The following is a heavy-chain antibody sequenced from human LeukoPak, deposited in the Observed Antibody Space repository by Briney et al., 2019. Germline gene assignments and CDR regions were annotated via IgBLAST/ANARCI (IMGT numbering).Heavy chain of an antibody. D-gene: IGHD6-13*01. Sequence: GGSLRLSCAASGFTFSDYYMSWIRQAPGKGLEWVSYISSSGSTIYYADSVKGRFTISRDNAKNSLYLQMNSLRAEDTALYYCAKSHSSSPALDYWGQGTLVTVSS. V-gene: IGHV3-11*01. CDR1: GFTFSDYY. J-gene: IGHJ4*02. CDR3: AKSHSSSPALDY. CDR2: ISSSGSTI.